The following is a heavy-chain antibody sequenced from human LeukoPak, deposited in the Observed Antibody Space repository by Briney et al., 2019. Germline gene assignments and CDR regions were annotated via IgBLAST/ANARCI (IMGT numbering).Heavy chain of an antibody. CDR2: ISSSSSII. D-gene: IGHD3-10*01. CDR1: GFTFSSYS. CDR3: ARARITMVRGPSASDY. V-gene: IGHV3-48*04. Sequence: GGFLRLSCAASGFTFSSYSMNWVRQAPGKGLEWVSYISSSSSIIYYADSVKGRFTISRDNAKNSLYLQMNSLRAEDTAVYYCARARITMVRGPSASDYWGQGTLVTVSS. J-gene: IGHJ4*02.